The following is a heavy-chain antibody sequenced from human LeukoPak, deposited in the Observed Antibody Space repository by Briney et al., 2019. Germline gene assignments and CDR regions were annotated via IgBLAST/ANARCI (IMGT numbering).Heavy chain of an antibody. Sequence: SETLSLTCTVSGGSISSYYWSWIRQPPGKGLEWIGYIYYSGSTRYNPSLKSRVTISVDTSKNQFSLKLSSVTAADTAVYYCARYGYSSGWKSFDIWGQGTMVTVSS. V-gene: IGHV4-59*01. D-gene: IGHD6-19*01. J-gene: IGHJ3*02. CDR1: GGSISSYY. CDR2: IYYSGST. CDR3: ARYGYSSGWKSFDI.